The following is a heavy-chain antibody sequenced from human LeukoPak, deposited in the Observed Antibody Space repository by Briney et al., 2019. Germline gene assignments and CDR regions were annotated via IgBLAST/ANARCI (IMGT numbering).Heavy chain of an antibody. J-gene: IGHJ4*02. Sequence: SRGSLRLSCAASGFTFSDYYMNWIRQAPGKGLEWVSYISSRGTTIYYADSVKGRFTISRDNAKNSLYLQMNSLRAEDTAVYYCARQHSHGDPLYWGQGTLVTVSS. CDR2: ISSRGTTI. CDR3: ARQHSHGDPLY. CDR1: GFTFSDYY. V-gene: IGHV3-11*01. D-gene: IGHD4-17*01.